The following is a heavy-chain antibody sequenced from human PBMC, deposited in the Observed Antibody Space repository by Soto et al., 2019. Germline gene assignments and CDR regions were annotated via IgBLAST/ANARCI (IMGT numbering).Heavy chain of an antibody. CDR1: GFTVSSNY. J-gene: IGHJ4*02. Sequence: GGSLRLSCAASGFTVSSNYMSWVRQAPGKGLEWVSAIYSGGSTYYADSVKGRFTISRDNSKNTLYLQMNSLRAEDTAVYYCARDGVGYNSLDYWGQGTLVTVSS. CDR3: ARDGVGYNSLDY. D-gene: IGHD5-12*01. V-gene: IGHV3-66*01. CDR2: IYSGGST.